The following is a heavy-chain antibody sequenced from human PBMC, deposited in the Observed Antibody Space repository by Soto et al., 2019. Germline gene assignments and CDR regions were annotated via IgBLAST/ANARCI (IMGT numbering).Heavy chain of an antibody. CDR3: ARFPTGTTWVTSDY. D-gene: IGHD1-7*01. CDR1: GGSVSSGSYY. V-gene: IGHV4-61*01. CDR2: LSYSGNT. Sequence: QGQLQVSGPGLVKPSETLSLTCNVSGGSVSSGSYYLSWIRPPPGKGLEWIGYLSYSGNTNYNPSLSRRVTISVDTSKNQFSLKLSSVTAADTAVYYCARFPTGTTWVTSDYGGQVTLVTVSS. J-gene: IGHJ4*02.